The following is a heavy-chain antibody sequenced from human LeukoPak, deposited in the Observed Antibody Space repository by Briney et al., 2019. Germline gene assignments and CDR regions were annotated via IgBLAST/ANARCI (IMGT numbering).Heavy chain of an antibody. J-gene: IGHJ6*03. CDR3: ARDPDTVLMVYEENYMDV. V-gene: IGHV3-21*01. Sequence: GGSLRLSCAASGFTFSSYSMNWVRQAPGKGLEWVSSISSSSSYIYYADSVKGRFTISRDNAKNSLYLQMNSLRAEDTAVYYCARDPDTVLMVYEENYMDVWGKGTTVTVSS. CDR2: ISSSSSYI. CDR1: GFTFSSYS. D-gene: IGHD2-8*01.